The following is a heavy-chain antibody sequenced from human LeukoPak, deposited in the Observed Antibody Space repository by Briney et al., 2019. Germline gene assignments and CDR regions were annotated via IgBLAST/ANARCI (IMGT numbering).Heavy chain of an antibody. CDR2: IYYSGST. CDR1: GGSISSYY. D-gene: IGHD2-8*01. V-gene: IGHV4-59*01. J-gene: IGHJ4*02. Sequence: PSETLSLTCTVSGGSISSYYWSWIRQPPGKGLEWIGYIYYSGSTNYNPSLKSRVTISVDTSKNQFSLKLSSVTAADTAVYYCARGYCTNGVCWTFDYWGQGTLVTVSS. CDR3: ARGYCTNGVCWTFDY.